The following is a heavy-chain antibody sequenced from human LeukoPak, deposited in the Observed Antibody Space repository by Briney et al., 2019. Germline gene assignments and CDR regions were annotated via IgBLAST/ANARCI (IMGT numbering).Heavy chain of an antibody. Sequence: SETLSLTCTVSGGSISSYYWSWIRQPPGKGLEWIGYIFYSGITNYKPSLKRRVTISIDTSKNQFSLKLSSVTAADTAVYYCARGKYYFGSGSLYGLDVWGQGTTVTVSS. V-gene: IGHV4-59*01. CDR1: GGSISSYY. D-gene: IGHD3-10*01. CDR3: ARGKYYFGSGSLYGLDV. CDR2: IFYSGIT. J-gene: IGHJ6*02.